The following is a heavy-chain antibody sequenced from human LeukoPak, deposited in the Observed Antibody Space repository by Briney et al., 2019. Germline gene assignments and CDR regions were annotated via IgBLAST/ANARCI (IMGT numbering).Heavy chain of an antibody. Sequence: SETLSLTCSVSGGSMSTSSYYWVWIRQPPGKGLEWIGSIYYSGSTYYNPSLKSRVTISVDTSKHQFSLKLTSVTAADTAVYYCARDPYGDYVFDPWGQGTLVTVSS. CDR3: ARDPYGDYVFDP. CDR1: GGSMSTSSYY. D-gene: IGHD4-17*01. J-gene: IGHJ5*02. V-gene: IGHV4-39*07. CDR2: IYYSGST.